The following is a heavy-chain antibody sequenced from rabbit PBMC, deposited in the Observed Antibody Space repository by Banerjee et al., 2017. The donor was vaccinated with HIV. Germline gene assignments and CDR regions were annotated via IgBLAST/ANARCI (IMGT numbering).Heavy chain of an antibody. Sequence: QSLEESGGDLVKPGASLTLTCTASGFSFNGNYHMCWVRQAPGKGLEWIACIDAGSSGSTYYANWAKGRFTFSKTSSTTVTLQMTGLTAADTATYFCTRRNSDGSTYGSLHLWGPGTLVTVS. CDR2: IDAGSSGST. J-gene: IGHJ4*01. V-gene: IGHV1S40*01. D-gene: IGHD8-1*01. CDR1: GFSFNGNYH. CDR3: TRRNSDGSTYGSLHL.